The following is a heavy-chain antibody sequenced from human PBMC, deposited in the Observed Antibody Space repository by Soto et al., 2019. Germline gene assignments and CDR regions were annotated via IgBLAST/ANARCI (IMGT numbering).Heavy chain of an antibody. CDR2: ISDAGSTT. V-gene: IGHV3-74*01. D-gene: IGHD3-3*01. CDR3: CSSVVIPPNVGIDY. CDR1: GFTFNKYW. Sequence: GGSLRLSCAASGFTFNKYWMHWVRQAPGKGLEWVSRISDAGSTTTYADSVKGRFTISRDNAKNTLFLQMNSLRAEDTAVYYCCSSVVIPPNVGIDYWGQGTQVTVSS. J-gene: IGHJ4*02.